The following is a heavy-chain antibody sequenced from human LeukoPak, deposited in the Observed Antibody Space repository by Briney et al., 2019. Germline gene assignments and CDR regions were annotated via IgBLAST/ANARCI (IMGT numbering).Heavy chain of an antibody. CDR3: ARAMYSGRYSYVY. CDR2: INPNNGGT. V-gene: IGHV1-2*02. D-gene: IGHD1-26*01. J-gene: IGHJ4*01. Sequence: ASVKVSRKASGYTFTDYYIHWVRQAPGHGLECMGWINPNNGGTNYAQKFQGRVTLTRDTSISTAYMELSRLRSDDTAVYYCARAMYSGRYSYVYWGQGTLVTVSS. CDR1: GYTFTDYY.